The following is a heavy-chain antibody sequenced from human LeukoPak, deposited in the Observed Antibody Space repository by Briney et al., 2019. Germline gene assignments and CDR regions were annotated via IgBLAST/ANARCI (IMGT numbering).Heavy chain of an antibody. V-gene: IGHV7-4-1*02. Sequence: GASVKVSCKASGYTFTNYAMNWVRQAPGQGLEWMGWINTNTGNPTYAQGFTGRFVFSLDTSVSTAYLQISSLKAEDTAVYYCARASNAVGIVPFAPWGQGTLVTVSS. J-gene: IGHJ5*02. D-gene: IGHD2-21*01. CDR1: GYTFTNYA. CDR2: INTNTGNP. CDR3: ARASNAVGIVPFAP.